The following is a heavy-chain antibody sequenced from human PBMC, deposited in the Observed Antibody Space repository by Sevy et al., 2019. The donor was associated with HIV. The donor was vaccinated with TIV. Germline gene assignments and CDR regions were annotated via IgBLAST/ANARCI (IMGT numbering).Heavy chain of an antibody. CDR1: GGSINSDSYY. D-gene: IGHD2-21*02. V-gene: IGHV4-39*01. J-gene: IGHJ4*02. Sequence: SENLSLTCTVSGGSINSDSYYWGWIRQPPGKGLEWIGNIYYSGTTYYNPSLKSRVTISVDTSKNQFSLKLSSVTAADTAAYYCARLEYGDYVSHFEYWGQGTLVTVSS. CDR3: ARLEYGDYVSHFEY. CDR2: IYYSGTT.